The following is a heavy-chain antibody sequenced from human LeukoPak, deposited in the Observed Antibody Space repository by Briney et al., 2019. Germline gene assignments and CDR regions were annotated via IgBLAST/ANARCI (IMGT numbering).Heavy chain of an antibody. CDR1: GFTFSSYA. D-gene: IGHD3-22*01. J-gene: IGHJ3*02. CDR2: ISYDGSNK. Sequence: GGSLRLFRAASGFTFSSYAMHWVRQAPGKGLEWVAVISYDGSNKYYADSVKGRFPISRDNYKNTLHLQMNSLRAEDTAVYYCARAAYYYDSSGYQTPHDAFDIWGQGTMVTVSS. CDR3: ARAAYYYDSSGYQTPHDAFDI. V-gene: IGHV3-30*04.